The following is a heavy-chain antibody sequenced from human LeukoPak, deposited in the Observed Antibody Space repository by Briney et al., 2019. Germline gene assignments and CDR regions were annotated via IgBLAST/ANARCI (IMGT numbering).Heavy chain of an antibody. V-gene: IGHV1-8*01. CDR3: ARDRPVGSRDSSGYADY. CDR2: MNPNSGNT. CDR1: GYTFTSYD. Sequence: ASVKVSCKASGYTFTSYDINWVRQATGQGLEWMGWMNPNSGNTGYAQKFQGRVTMTGDTSISTAYMELSRLRSDDTAMYYCARDRPVGSRDSSGYADYWGQGTLVTVSS. D-gene: IGHD3-22*01. J-gene: IGHJ4*02.